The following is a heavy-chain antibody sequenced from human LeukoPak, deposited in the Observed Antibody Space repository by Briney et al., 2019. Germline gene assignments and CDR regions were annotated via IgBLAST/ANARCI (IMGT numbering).Heavy chain of an antibody. D-gene: IGHD4-17*01. CDR3: ARDKRYGDYYFDY. Sequence: SETLSLTCTVSGGSIINYYWSWIRQPPGKGLEWIGYIYHSGSTNYNPSLKSRVTISVDTSKNQFSLKLSSVTAADTAVCYCARDKRYGDYYFDYWGQGTLVTVSS. CDR1: GGSIINYY. J-gene: IGHJ4*02. V-gene: IGHV4-59*01. CDR2: IYHSGST.